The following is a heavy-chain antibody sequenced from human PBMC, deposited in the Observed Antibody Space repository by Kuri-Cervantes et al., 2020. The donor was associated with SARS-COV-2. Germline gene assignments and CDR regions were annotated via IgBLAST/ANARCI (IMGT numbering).Heavy chain of an antibody. Sequence: ESLKISCAVYGGSFSGYYWSWIRQPPGKGLEWIGEINHSGSTNYNPSLKSRVTISVDTSKNQFSLKLSSVTAADTAAYYCARGLFYFDYWGQGTLVTVSS. CDR2: INHSGST. V-gene: IGHV4-34*01. J-gene: IGHJ4*02. CDR1: GGSFSGYY. CDR3: ARGLFYFDY.